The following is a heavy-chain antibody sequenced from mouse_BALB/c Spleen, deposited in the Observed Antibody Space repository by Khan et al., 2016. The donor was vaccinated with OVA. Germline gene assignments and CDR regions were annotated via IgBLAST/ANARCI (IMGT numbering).Heavy chain of an antibody. CDR2: INPSNGYP. CDR1: GYTFTSYS. J-gene: IGHJ4*01. CDR3: DRNSDAHGMIGALDN. Sequence: VQRQESGAELARPGASVKMSCKAGGYTFTSYSMHWLKQWPGQGLEWIGYINPSNGYPNHNQKFRDKATLTADKSSSTAYLQLSSLTSEDSAAYYRDRNSDAHGMIGALDNWGQGGSVAVSA. V-gene: IGHV1-4*01. D-gene: IGHD3-2*01.